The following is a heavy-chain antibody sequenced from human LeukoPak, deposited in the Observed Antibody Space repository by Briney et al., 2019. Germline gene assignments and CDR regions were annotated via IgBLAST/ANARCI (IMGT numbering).Heavy chain of an antibody. D-gene: IGHD6-19*01. CDR2: ISYDGSNK. Sequence: PGGSLRLSCAASGFTFSSYSMHWVRQAPGKGLEWVAVISYDGSNKYYADSVKGRFTISRDNSKNTLYLQMNSLRAEDTVVYYCAKDSSGWYGYFDYWGQGTLVTVSS. CDR1: GFTFSSYS. CDR3: AKDSSGWYGYFDY. V-gene: IGHV3-30*18. J-gene: IGHJ4*02.